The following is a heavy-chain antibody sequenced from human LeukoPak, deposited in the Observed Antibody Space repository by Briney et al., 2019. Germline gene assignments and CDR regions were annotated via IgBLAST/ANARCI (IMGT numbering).Heavy chain of an antibody. CDR3: ARGTEWLSSAEYFQH. D-gene: IGHD3-3*01. Sequence: GGSLKLSCEASGFTFNNFGMYWVRQAPGKGLEWVAVISYDGSNKYYADSVKGRFTISRDNSKNTLYLQMNSLRAEDTAVYYCARGTEWLSSAEYFQHWGQGTLVTVSS. J-gene: IGHJ1*01. V-gene: IGHV3-30*19. CDR1: GFTFNNFG. CDR2: ISYDGSNK.